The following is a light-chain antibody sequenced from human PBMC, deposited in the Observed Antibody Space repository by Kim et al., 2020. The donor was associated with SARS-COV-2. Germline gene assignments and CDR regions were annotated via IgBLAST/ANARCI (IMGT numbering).Light chain of an antibody. CDR3: QSYDSSNWV. J-gene: IGLJ3*02. CDR2: EDN. V-gene: IGLV6-57*03. Sequence: GKTVTISYTRSTGSIASNYVQWYQQRPGSAPTTVIYEDNQRPSGVPHRFSGSIDSSSNSASLTISGLKTEDEADYYCQSYDSSNWVFGGGTQLTVL. CDR1: TGSIASNY.